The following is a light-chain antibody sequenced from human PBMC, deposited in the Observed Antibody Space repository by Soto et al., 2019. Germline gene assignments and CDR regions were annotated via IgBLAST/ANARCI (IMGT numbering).Light chain of an antibody. CDR3: QQFNNWPPWT. V-gene: IGKV3-15*01. CDR1: QNVGNN. CDR2: GAS. J-gene: IGKJ1*01. Sequence: ELVMTQSPATLSVSPGERATLSCRASQNVGNNLVWYQQKPGQAPRLLIYGASTRAAGIPDRFSGSGSGTEFTLTISGLQSVDFAVYYCQQFNNWPPWTFGQGTKVDIK.